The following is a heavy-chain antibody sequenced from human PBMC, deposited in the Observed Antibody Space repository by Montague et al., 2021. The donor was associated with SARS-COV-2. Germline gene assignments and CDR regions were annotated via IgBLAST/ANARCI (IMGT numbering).Heavy chain of an antibody. V-gene: IGHV4-39*01. CDR1: GGSISSSSYY. J-gene: IGHJ4*02. D-gene: IGHD6-19*01. CDR2: IYYSGST. CDR3: ARQRRGGLVSTPRFFDY. Sequence: SETLSLTCTVSGGSISSSSYYWGWIRQPPGKGLEWIGSIYYSGSTXYNPSLKSRVTISVDTSKTQFSLKLSSVTAADTAVYYCARQRRGGLVSTPRFFDYWGQGTLVTVSS.